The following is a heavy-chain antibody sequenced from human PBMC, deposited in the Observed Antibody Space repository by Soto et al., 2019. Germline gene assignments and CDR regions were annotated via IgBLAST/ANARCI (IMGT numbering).Heavy chain of an antibody. D-gene: IGHD3-16*01. J-gene: IGHJ6*02. CDR3: ARGVWVRHYYYGMDV. Sequence: SETLSRTGTVSVGSISSYYWSWMRQPAGKGLEWIGRIYTSGSTNYNPSLKSRVTMSVDTSKNQFSLKLSSVTAADTAVYYCARGVWVRHYYYGMDVWGQGTTVSVSS. CDR2: IYTSGST. V-gene: IGHV4-4*07. CDR1: VGSISSYY.